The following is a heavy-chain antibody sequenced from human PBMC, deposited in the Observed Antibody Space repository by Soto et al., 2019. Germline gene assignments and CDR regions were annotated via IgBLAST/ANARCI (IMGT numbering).Heavy chain of an antibody. Sequence: TLSITCVVACGSITSYHWSWIRQLPEKGLEWIAYTSYTGNTKYSPSRKSRLTMSIDTSQNQFSLHLTSVTAADTAVYYCARIPYNSASFDYWGQGTLVTVSS. J-gene: IGHJ4*02. V-gene: IGHV4-59*01. CDR3: ARIPYNSASFDY. CDR1: CGSITSYH. D-gene: IGHD6-19*01. CDR2: TSYTGNT.